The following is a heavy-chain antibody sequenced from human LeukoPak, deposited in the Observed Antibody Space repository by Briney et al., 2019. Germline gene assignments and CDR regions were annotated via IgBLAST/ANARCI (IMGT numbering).Heavy chain of an antibody. V-gene: IGHV3-7*01. Sequence: GSXRXSCXASGFTFSYYWMTWVRQAPGKGLEWVANIKQDGSEKYFVDSVKGRFTISRDNAKNSLYLQMNSLRAEDTAVYYCARELWFGEAMGAPDYWGQGTLVTVSS. D-gene: IGHD3-10*01. CDR3: ARELWFGEAMGAPDY. CDR1: GFTFSYYW. CDR2: IKQDGSEK. J-gene: IGHJ4*02.